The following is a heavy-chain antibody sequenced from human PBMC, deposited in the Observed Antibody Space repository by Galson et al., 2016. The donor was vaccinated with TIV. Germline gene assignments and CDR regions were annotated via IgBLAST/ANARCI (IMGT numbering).Heavy chain of an antibody. CDR3: ARDRDYYVSSSYSPDSFDM. Sequence: SLRLSCAASGFIFKRYSMNWVRQAPGKGLEWVSTISSSSDYRFYADSVKGRFTISRDNARNSLHLQIYSLRVEDTAAYYCARDRDYYVSSSYSPDSFDMWGQGTMVTVSS. V-gene: IGHV3-21*01. J-gene: IGHJ3*02. CDR1: GFIFKRYS. CDR2: ISSSSDYR. D-gene: IGHD3-22*01.